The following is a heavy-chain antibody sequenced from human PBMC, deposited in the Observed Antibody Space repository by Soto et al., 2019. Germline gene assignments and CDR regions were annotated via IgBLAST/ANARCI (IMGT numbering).Heavy chain of an antibody. V-gene: IGHV4-39*01. CDR3: ARRSCTNGVCYGYCSGGSCYEDNWFDP. CDR1: GGSISSSSYY. J-gene: IGHJ5*02. Sequence: SETLSLTCTVSGGSISSSSYYWGWIRQPPGKGLEWIGSIYYSGSTYYNPSLKSRVTISVDTSKNQFSLKLSSVTAADTAVYYCARRSCTNGVCYGYCSGGSCYEDNWFDPWGQGTLVTVSS. CDR2: IYYSGST. D-gene: IGHD2-15*01.